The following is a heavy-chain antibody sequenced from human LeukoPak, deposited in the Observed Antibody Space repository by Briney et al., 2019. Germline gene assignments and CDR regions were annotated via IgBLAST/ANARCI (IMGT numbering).Heavy chain of an antibody. CDR3: AKLGYYDVWSNYLVFDN. CDR2: VSGSGGST. V-gene: IGHV3-23*01. J-gene: IGHJ4*02. D-gene: IGHD3-3*01. Sequence: PGGSLRLSCAASVFTFNSYAMTGVRQAPGEGLEWVSAVSGSGGSTYYPDSLEGRVTISRDNSKDTLYLQINSLRVEDTAVYFCAKLGYYDVWSNYLVFDNWGQGTLVTVSS. CDR1: VFTFNSYA.